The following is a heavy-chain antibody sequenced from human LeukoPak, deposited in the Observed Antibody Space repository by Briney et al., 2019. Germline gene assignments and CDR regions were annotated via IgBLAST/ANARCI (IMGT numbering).Heavy chain of an antibody. CDR3: ARKNQRRIVDY. J-gene: IGHJ4*02. V-gene: IGHV1-18*01. Sequence: GASVTVSCTASGYTFTSYGISWVRQAPGQGLEWMGWISAYNGNTNYAQKLQGRVTMTTDTSTSTAYMELRSLRSDDTAVYYCARKNQRRIVDYWGQGTLVTVSS. CDR1: GYTFTSYG. CDR2: ISAYNGNT. D-gene: IGHD1-26*01.